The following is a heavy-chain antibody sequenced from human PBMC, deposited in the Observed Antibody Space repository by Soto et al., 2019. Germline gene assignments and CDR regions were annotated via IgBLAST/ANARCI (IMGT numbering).Heavy chain of an antibody. V-gene: IGHV3-30*03. CDR2: ISYDGSDT. CDR3: ARDRDCSSTSCYNAFDI. J-gene: IGHJ3*02. D-gene: IGHD2-2*01. CDR1: GLTFSTYE. Sequence: QVQLVESGGGVVQPGRSLRLSCAASGLTFSTYEMHWVRQAPGKGLEWVAVISYDGSDTYYADSVKGRFTISRDNSKNTLYLQMNSLRADDTAVYYCARDRDCSSTSCYNAFDIWVQGTMVTVSS.